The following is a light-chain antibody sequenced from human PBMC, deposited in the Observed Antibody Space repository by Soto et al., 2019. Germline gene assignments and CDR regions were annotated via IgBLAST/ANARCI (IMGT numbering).Light chain of an antibody. CDR1: QSVITN. CDR3: QQNNTWPPLT. J-gene: IGKJ1*01. V-gene: IGKV3-15*01. Sequence: EIVMTQSPATLSLSPGERATLSCRASQSVITNLAWYQQKPGLPPKLLIYAASTRTISTPAGFSGSGSGTEFTIPISSRQYEDFAIDYCQQNNTWPPLTFGQGTKVEMK. CDR2: AAS.